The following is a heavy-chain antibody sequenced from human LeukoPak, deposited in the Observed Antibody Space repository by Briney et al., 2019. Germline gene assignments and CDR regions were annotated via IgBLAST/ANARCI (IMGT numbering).Heavy chain of an antibody. CDR1: GFRFSSYG. Sequence: GRSLRLSCAASGFRFSSYGMHWVRQAPGKGLEWVAVIWNDGSNKYYADSVKDRFTISKDNSKNTVYLQMNSLRAEDTAVYYCARPYSNYGWFDPWGQGTLVTVSS. CDR2: IWNDGSNK. V-gene: IGHV3-33*01. J-gene: IGHJ5*02. D-gene: IGHD4-11*01. CDR3: ARPYSNYGWFDP.